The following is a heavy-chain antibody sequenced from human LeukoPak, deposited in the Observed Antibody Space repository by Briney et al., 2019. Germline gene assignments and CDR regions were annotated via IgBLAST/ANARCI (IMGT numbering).Heavy chain of an antibody. CDR3: ARVGDSSSWYNYFDP. CDR2: IIPILGIA. D-gene: IGHD6-13*01. V-gene: IGHV1-69*04. J-gene: IGHJ5*02. Sequence: SVKVSCKASGGTFSSYAISWVRQAPGQGLEWMGRIIPILGIANYAQKFQGRVTITADKSTSTAYMELSSLRSEDTAVYYCARVGDSSSWYNYFDPWGQGTLVTVSS. CDR1: GGTFSSYA.